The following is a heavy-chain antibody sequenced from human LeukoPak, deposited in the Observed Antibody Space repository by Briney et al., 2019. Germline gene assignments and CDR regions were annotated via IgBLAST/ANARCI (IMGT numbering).Heavy chain of an antibody. V-gene: IGHV4-59*02. CDR3: ARARYANAWYAFDI. CDR2: LSHSGSS. D-gene: IGHD2-2*01. J-gene: IGHJ3*02. Sequence: SETLSLTCTVSGGSVSSYYWSWIRRPPGRGLEWIAYLSHSGSSDSNPSLTSRVTTLVDTSENQFSLKLTSVTAADTAVYYCARARYANAWYAFDIWGHGTMVTVSS. CDR1: GGSVSSYY.